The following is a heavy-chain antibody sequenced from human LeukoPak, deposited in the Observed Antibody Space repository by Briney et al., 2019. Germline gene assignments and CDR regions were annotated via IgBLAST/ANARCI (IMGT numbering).Heavy chain of an antibody. CDR2: IYPGDSGT. D-gene: IGHD2-21*02. J-gene: IGHJ5*02. V-gene: IGHV5-51*01. Sequence: GESLKISCKGSGYSFTSYWIGWVRQMPGKGLEWMGIIYPGDSGTRYSPSFQGQVTISADKSISTAYLQWSSLKASDTAMYYCARQSVYCGGDCYRSNNWFDPWGQGTLVTVSS. CDR3: ARQSVYCGGDCYRSNNWFDP. CDR1: GYSFTSYW.